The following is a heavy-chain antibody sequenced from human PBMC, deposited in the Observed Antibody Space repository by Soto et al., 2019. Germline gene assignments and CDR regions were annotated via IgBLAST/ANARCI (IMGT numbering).Heavy chain of an antibody. Sequence: QVQLVQSGAAVKKPGSSVKVSCKASGGTFSSYTISWVRQAPGQGLEWMGRIIPILGIANYAQKFQGRVTITADKSTSTAYMELSSLRSEDTAVYYCARATVTTANWFDPWGQGTLVTVSS. J-gene: IGHJ5*02. D-gene: IGHD4-17*01. CDR2: IIPILGIA. CDR3: ARATVTTANWFDP. CDR1: GGTFSSYT. V-gene: IGHV1-69*02.